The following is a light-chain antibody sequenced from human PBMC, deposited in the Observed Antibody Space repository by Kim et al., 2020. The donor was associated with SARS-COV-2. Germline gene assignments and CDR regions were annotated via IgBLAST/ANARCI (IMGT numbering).Light chain of an antibody. CDR2: EAS. CDR3: QERNTWPDT. V-gene: IGKV3-11*01. CDR1: QSVRKY. J-gene: IGKJ2*01. Sequence: WSPEERATPPCRASQSVRKYLAWYQQKPGQAPRLLIYEASNRATGIPARFSGSGSGTDFTLTISSLDPEDFAVYYCQERNTWPDTFGQGTKLEIK.